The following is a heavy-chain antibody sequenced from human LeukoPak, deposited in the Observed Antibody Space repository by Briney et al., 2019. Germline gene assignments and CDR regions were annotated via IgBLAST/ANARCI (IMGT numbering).Heavy chain of an antibody. CDR1: GFTFSTYA. CDR2: ITRSGTDT. Sequence: GGSLRLSCAASGFTFSTYAMYWVRQAPGRGLEWVSGITRSGTDTYYADSVKGRFTTSRDNSKNTLYLQMNSLRAEDTAVYYCAKEYYDFWSGYPHDYWGQGTLVTVSS. CDR3: AKEYYDFWSGYPHDY. J-gene: IGHJ4*02. D-gene: IGHD3-3*01. V-gene: IGHV3-23*01.